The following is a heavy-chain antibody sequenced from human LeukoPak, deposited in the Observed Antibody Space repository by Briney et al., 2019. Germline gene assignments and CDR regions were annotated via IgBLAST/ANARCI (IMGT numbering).Heavy chain of an antibody. CDR1: GYTFTSYG. CDR3: ATMGASYYGSGTYYFGY. V-gene: IGHV7-4-1*02. Sequence: ASVKVSCKASGYTFTSYGISWVRQAPGQGLEWMGWINTNAGNPTYAQGFTGRFVFSLDTSVSTAYLQISSLKAEDTAVYYCATMGASYYGSGTYYFGYWGQGTLVTVSS. J-gene: IGHJ4*02. D-gene: IGHD3-10*01. CDR2: INTNAGNP.